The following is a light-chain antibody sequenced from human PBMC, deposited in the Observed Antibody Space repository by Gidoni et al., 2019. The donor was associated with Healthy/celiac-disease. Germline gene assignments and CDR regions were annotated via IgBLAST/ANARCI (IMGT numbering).Light chain of an antibody. J-gene: IGKJ1*01. CDR3: QQSYSTPQST. V-gene: IGKV1-39*01. Sequence: DIQMTQAPASLSAYVGDRVTITCRASQSISSYLNWYQQKPGKAPKILIYAGSRLQSGVPSMFSCSGSGTDFTRTISSLQPEDFATYYCQQSYSTPQSTFXQGTKVEIK. CDR1: QSISSY. CDR2: AGS.